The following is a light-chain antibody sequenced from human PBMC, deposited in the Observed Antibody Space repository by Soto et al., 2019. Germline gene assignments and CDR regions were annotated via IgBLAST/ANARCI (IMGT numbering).Light chain of an antibody. CDR1: QSVSSSY. Sequence: EIVLTQSPGTLWLSQGERATLSCRASQSVSSSYLAWYQQKPGQAPRLLIYGASSRATGIPDRFSGSGSGTDFTLTISRLEPEDFAVYYCQQYGSSPLTFGGGTKVEIK. CDR3: QQYGSSPLT. CDR2: GAS. V-gene: IGKV3-20*01. J-gene: IGKJ4*01.